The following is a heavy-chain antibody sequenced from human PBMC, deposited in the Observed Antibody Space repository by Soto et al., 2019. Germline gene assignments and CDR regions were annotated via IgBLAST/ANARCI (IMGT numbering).Heavy chain of an antibody. CDR3: ARARDYGDYSRYYGMDV. CDR2: INPSGGST. V-gene: IGHV1-46*01. J-gene: IGHJ6*02. CDR1: GYTFTSYY. D-gene: IGHD4-17*01. Sequence: ASVKVSCKASGYTFTSYYMHWVRQAPGQGLERMGIINPSGGSTSYAQKFQGRVTMTRDTSTSTVYMELSSLRSEDTAVYYCARARDYGDYSRYYGMDVWGQGTTVTVSS.